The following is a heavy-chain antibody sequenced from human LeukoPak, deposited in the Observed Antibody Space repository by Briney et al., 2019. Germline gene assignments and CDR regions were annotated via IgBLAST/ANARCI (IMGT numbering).Heavy chain of an antibody. CDR3: ARSTRGYDSSGYCRGGYYYYYYMDV. V-gene: IGHV4-59*01. CDR2: IYYSGST. D-gene: IGHD3-22*01. CDR1: GGSISSYY. Sequence: PSETLSLTCTVSGGSISSYYWSWIRQPPGKGLERIGYIYYSGSTNYNPSLKSRVTISVDTSKNQFSLKLSSVTAADTAVYYCARSTRGYDSSGYCRGGYYYYYYMDVWGKGTTVTISS. J-gene: IGHJ6*03.